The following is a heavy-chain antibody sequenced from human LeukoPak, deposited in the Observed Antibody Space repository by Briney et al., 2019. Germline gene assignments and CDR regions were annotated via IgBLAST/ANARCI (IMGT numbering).Heavy chain of an antibody. CDR1: GVSIRSGESF. J-gene: IGHJ1*01. D-gene: IGHD4-23*01. V-gene: IGHV4-30-4*01. Sequence: PSETLSLTCAVFGVSIRSGESFSSWLRQPPGKGLEWIGYIYNSGSDPYNPSLESRIRISADTSRKHFSLKLTSVTAADTAVYNCARARPTVVTPEHFQFWGQGTLVTVSS. CDR3: ARARPTVVTPEHFQF. CDR2: IYNSGSD.